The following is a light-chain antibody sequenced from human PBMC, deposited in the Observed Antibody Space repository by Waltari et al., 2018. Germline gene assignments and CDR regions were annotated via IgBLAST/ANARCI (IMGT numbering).Light chain of an antibody. Sequence: QSVLPQPPSASGTPGQRVTISCSGSNSNIGRNHVYWYQHLPGTAPKLLIYKKEQRTAGVPGRFSGSKAGTSASLAISWLRSEDEADYYCAGWDDSLSAWVFGGGTKLTVL. CDR3: AGWDDSLSAWV. V-gene: IGLV1-47*01. CDR1: NSNIGRNH. J-gene: IGLJ3*02. CDR2: KKE.